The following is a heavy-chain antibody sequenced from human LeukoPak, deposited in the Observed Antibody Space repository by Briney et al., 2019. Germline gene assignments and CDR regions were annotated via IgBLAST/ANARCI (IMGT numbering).Heavy chain of an antibody. CDR1: GGSFSGYY. D-gene: IGHD6-13*01. CDR3: ASLSRWRYSSSWYYYYGMDV. Sequence: SETLSLTCAVYGGSFSGYYWSWIRQPPGKGLEWIGEINHSGSTNYNPSLKSRVTISVDTSKNQFSLKLSSVTAADTAVYYCASLSRWRYSSSWYYYYGMDVWGQGTTVTVSS. V-gene: IGHV4-34*01. J-gene: IGHJ6*02. CDR2: INHSGST.